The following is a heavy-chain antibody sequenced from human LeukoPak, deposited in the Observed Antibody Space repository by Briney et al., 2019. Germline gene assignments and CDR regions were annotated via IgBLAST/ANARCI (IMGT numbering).Heavy chain of an antibody. V-gene: IGHV3-33*06. Sequence: GRSLRLSCAASGFTFSSYGMHWVRQAPGKGLEWVAVIWYDGSNKYYADSVKGRFTISRDNSKNALYLQMNSLRAEDTAVYYCAKDTNILTGYYPVDYWGQGTLVTLSS. J-gene: IGHJ4*02. CDR3: AKDTNILTGYYPVDY. CDR1: GFTFSSYG. D-gene: IGHD3-9*01. CDR2: IWYDGSNK.